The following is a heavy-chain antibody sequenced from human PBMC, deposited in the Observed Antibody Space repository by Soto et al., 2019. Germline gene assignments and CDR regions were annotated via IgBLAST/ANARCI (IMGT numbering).Heavy chain of an antibody. D-gene: IGHD2-2*01. CDR3: AKDPRYCSSTSCSPRYYYYGMDV. Sequence: QAGGSLRLSCAASGFTFSSYAMSWVRQAPGKGLEWVSAISGSGGSTYYADSVKGRFTISRDNSKNTLYLQMNSLRAEDTAVYYCAKDPRYCSSTSCSPRYYYYGMDVWGQGTTVTVSS. CDR2: ISGSGGST. CDR1: GFTFSSYA. V-gene: IGHV3-23*01. J-gene: IGHJ6*02.